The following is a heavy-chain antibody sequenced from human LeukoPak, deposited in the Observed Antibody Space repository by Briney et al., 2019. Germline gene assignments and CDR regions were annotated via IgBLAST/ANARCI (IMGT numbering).Heavy chain of an antibody. D-gene: IGHD3-10*01. V-gene: IGHV7-4-1*02. CDR2: INTNTGNP. CDR1: GYTFTSYG. J-gene: IGHJ5*02. CDR3: ARDHVVRGGAYNWFDP. Sequence: ASVKVSCKASGYTFTSYGISWVRQAPGQGLEWMGWINTNTGNPTYAQGFTGRFVFSLDTSVSTAYLQISSLKAEDTAVYYCARDHVVRGGAYNWFDPWGQGTLVTVSS.